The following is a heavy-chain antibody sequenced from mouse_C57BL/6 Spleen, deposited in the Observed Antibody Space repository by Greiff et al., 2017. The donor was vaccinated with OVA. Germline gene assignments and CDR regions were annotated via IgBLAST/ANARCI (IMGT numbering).Heavy chain of an antibody. V-gene: IGHV5-6*01. J-gene: IGHJ4*01. CDR1: GFTFSSYG. D-gene: IGHD3-2*02. CDR3: ARGTAQATSSMDY. Sequence: EVQRVESGGDLVKPGGSLKLSCAASGFTFSSYGMSWVRQTPDKRLEWVATISSGGSYTYYPDSVKGRFTISRDNAKNTLYLQMSSLKSEDTAMYYCARGTAQATSSMDYWGQGTSVTVSS. CDR2: ISSGGSYT.